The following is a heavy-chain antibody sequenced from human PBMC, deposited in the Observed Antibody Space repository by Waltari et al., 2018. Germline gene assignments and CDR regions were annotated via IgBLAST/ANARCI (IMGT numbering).Heavy chain of an antibody. D-gene: IGHD2-8*01. CDR2: ISYDGGNK. J-gene: IGHJ3*02. V-gene: IGHV3-30*18. CDR3: AKGEWFAFDI. CDR1: GFSFSNSA. Sequence: QAQLVESGGGVVQPGRSLRLSWAASGFSFSNSAMHWVRQAPGKGLEWVAVISYDGGNKYYEDSVKGRFTISRDNSRDTVFLQMSSVRPEDTAVYYCAKGEWFAFDIWGQGTLVTVSS.